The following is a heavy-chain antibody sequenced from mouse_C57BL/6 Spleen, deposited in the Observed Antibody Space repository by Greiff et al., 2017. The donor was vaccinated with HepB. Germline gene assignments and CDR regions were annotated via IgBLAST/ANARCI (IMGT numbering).Heavy chain of an antibody. CDR3: ARVYYGSSFAWFAY. V-gene: IGHV1-76*01. Sequence: QVQLQQSGAELVRPGASVKLSCKASGYTFTDYYINWVKQRPGQGLEWIARIYPGSGNTYYNEKFKGKATLTAEKSSSTAYMQLSSLTSEDSAVYFFARVYYGSSFAWFAYWGQGTLVTVSA. J-gene: IGHJ3*01. D-gene: IGHD1-1*01. CDR2: IYPGSGNT. CDR1: GYTFTDYY.